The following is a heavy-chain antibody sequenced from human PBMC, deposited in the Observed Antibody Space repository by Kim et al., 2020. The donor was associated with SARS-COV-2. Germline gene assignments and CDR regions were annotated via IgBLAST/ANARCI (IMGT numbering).Heavy chain of an antibody. J-gene: IGHJ6*02. Sequence: SETLSLTCAVYGGSFSGYYWSWIRQPPGKGLEWIGEINHSGSTNYNPSLKSRVTISVDTSKNQFSLKLSSVTAADTAVYYCARGTRGYSYGSFSSWGQGTTVTVSS. CDR1: GGSFSGYY. CDR2: INHSGST. D-gene: IGHD5-18*01. CDR3: ARGTRGYSYGSFSS. V-gene: IGHV4-34*01.